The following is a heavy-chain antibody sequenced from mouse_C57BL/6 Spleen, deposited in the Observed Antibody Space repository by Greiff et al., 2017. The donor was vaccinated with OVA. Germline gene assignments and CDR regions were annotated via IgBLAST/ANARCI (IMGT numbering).Heavy chain of an antibody. V-gene: IGHV1-52*01. J-gene: IGHJ2*01. Sequence: QVQLQQPGAELVRPGSSVKLSCKASGYTFTSYWMHWVKQRPIQGLEWIGNIDPSDSETHYNQKFKDKATLTVDKSSSTAYMQLSSLTSEDSAVYYCARLDYSNYYFDYWGQGTTLTVSS. D-gene: IGHD2-5*01. CDR2: IDPSDSET. CDR1: GYTFTSYW. CDR3: ARLDYSNYYFDY.